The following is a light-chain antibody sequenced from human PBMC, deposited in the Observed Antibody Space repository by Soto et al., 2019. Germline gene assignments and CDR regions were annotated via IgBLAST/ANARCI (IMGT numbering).Light chain of an antibody. J-gene: IGKJ5*01. CDR2: GAS. CDR1: QSVSGN. CDR3: QQYNNWPPT. Sequence: EIVMTQSPATLSLSPGERATLSCRASQSVSGNLAWYQQKPGQAPRLLIYGASTRATGIPARFSGSGSETEFTLTISSLQSEDFAVYYCQQYNNWPPTFGQGTRLEIK. V-gene: IGKV3-15*01.